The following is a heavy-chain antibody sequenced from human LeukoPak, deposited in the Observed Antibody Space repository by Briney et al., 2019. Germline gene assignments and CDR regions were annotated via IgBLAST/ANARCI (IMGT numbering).Heavy chain of an antibody. CDR2: INPNSGGT. V-gene: IGHV1-2*02. Sequence: ASVKVSCKASGYTFTGYYMHWVRQAPGQGLEWMGWINPNSGGTNYAQKFQGRVTMTRDTSISTAYMELSRLRSDDTAVYYCASIYAGYSSSWPYYFDYWGQGTLATVSS. D-gene: IGHD6-13*01. CDR3: ASIYAGYSSSWPYYFDY. J-gene: IGHJ4*02. CDR1: GYTFTGYY.